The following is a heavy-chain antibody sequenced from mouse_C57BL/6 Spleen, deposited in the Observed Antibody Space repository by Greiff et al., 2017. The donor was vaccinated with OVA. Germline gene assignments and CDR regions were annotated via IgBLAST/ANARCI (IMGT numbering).Heavy chain of an antibody. V-gene: IGHV1-54*01. Sequence: QVQLQQSGAELVRPGTSVKVSCKASGYAFTNYLIEWVKQRPGQGLEWIGVINPGSGGTNYNEKFKGKATLTADKSSSTAYMQLSRLTSEDSAVYFCARDSSGLYYFDYWGQGTTLTVSS. D-gene: IGHD3-2*02. CDR1: GYAFTNYL. J-gene: IGHJ2*01. CDR3: ARDSSGLYYFDY. CDR2: INPGSGGT.